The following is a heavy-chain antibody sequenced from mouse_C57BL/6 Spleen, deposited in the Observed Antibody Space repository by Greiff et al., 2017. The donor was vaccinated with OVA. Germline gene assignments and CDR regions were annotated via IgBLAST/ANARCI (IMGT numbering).Heavy chain of an antibody. D-gene: IGHD2-5*01. Sequence: EVKLVESGGGLVKPGGSLKLSCAASGFTFSDYGMHWVRQAPEKGLEWVAYISSGSSTIYYADTVKGRFTISRDNAKNTLFLQMTSLRSEDTAMYYCARHSNYGNYAMDYWGQGTSVTVSS. CDR1: GFTFSDYG. CDR2: ISSGSSTI. V-gene: IGHV5-17*01. CDR3: ARHSNYGNYAMDY. J-gene: IGHJ4*01.